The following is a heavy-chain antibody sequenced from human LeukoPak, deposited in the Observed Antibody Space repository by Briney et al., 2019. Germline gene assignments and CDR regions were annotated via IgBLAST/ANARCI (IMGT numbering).Heavy chain of an antibody. Sequence: SETLSLTCAVYGGCFSGYYWSWIRQPPGKGLEWIGEINHSGSTNYNPLLKSRVTISVDTSKKQFSLKLSYVTAADTAVYYCARVGAAGAGNWGQGTLITVSS. J-gene: IGHJ4*02. CDR1: GGCFSGYY. V-gene: IGHV4-34*01. CDR2: INHSGST. D-gene: IGHD6-13*01. CDR3: ARVGAAGAGN.